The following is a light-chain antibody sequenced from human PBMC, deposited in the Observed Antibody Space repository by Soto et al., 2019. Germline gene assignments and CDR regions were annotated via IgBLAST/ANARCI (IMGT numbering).Light chain of an antibody. V-gene: IGKV1-33*01. Sequence: DIQVTQSPSSLSASVGDRVNVTCQASQDNSNYLNWYQQKPGKAPKLLIYDASNLQTGVPSRFSGSGSATDFTSTISSLQPEDIATYYCQQYDNRPLTFGGGTKVDIK. CDR1: QDNSNY. CDR3: QQYDNRPLT. CDR2: DAS. J-gene: IGKJ4*01.